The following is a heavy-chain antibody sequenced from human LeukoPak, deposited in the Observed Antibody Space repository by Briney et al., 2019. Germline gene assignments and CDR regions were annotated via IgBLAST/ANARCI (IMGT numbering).Heavy chain of an antibody. CDR2: INSDGSST. J-gene: IGHJ4*02. V-gene: IGHV3-74*01. D-gene: IGHD2-21*02. Sequence: QTGGSLRLSCAASGFTFSSYWMHWVRQAPGKGLVWVSRINSDGSSTSYADSVKGRFTISRDNAKNTLYLQMNSLRAEDTAVYYCATDPPYCGGDCYSAPFDYWGQGTLVTVSS. CDR3: ATDPPYCGGDCYSAPFDY. CDR1: GFTFSSYW.